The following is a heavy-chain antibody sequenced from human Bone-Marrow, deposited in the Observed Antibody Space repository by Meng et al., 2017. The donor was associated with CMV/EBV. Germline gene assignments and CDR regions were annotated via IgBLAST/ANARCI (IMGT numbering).Heavy chain of an antibody. Sequence: GESLKISCAASGFTFSSYSMNWVRQAPGKGLEWVSYISSSGSTIYYADSVKGRFTISRDNAKNSLYLQMDSLRAEDTAVYHCARDHGRVTIFGLVTEELDYWGQGTLVTVSS. D-gene: IGHD3-3*01. J-gene: IGHJ4*02. CDR2: ISSSGSTI. CDR3: ARDHGRVTIFGLVTEELDY. V-gene: IGHV3-48*04. CDR1: GFTFSSYS.